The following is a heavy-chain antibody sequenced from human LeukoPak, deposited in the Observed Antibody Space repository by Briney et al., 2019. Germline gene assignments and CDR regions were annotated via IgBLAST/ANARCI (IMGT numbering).Heavy chain of an antibody. Sequence: PGGSLRLSCAASGFTVSSNHMSWVRQVPGQGLEWASIIYSSGTTYYADSVKGRFTISRDNSKNMLYLQMNSLRAEDTAVYYCGSSGTDTRFDYWGQGTLVTVSS. J-gene: IGHJ4*02. V-gene: IGHV3-53*01. CDR1: GFTVSSNH. CDR2: IYSSGTT. CDR3: GSSGTDTRFDY. D-gene: IGHD3-10*01.